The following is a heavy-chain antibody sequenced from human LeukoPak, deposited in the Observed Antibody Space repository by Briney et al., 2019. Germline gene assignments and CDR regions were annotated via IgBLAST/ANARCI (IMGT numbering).Heavy chain of an antibody. CDR2: INHSGST. Sequence: PSETLSLTCAVYGGSFSGYYWSWIRQPPGKGLEWIGEINHSGSTNYNPSLKSRVTISVDTSKNQFSLKLSSVTAADTAVYYCAKTRPIVVVTATFDYWGQGTLVTVSS. V-gene: IGHV4-34*01. CDR1: GGSFSGYY. CDR3: AKTRPIVVVTATFDY. D-gene: IGHD2-21*02. J-gene: IGHJ4*02.